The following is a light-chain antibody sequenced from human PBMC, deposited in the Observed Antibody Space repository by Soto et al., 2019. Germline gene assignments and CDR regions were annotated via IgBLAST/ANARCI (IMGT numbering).Light chain of an antibody. CDR2: DVT. V-gene: IGLV2-11*01. J-gene: IGLJ1*01. CDR1: SSDVGAYDF. Sequence: QSALTQPRSVSGSPGQSVTISCTGTSSDVGAYDFVSWYQQHPGKAPKLTIYDVTKRSSWVPDRFSGAKSGTSASLAISGLRSEDEADYYCAAWDDSLSGLYVFGTGTKLTVL. CDR3: AAWDDSLSGLYV.